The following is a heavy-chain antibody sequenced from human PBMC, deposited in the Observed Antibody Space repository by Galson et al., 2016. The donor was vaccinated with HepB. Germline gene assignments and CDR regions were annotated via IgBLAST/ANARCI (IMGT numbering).Heavy chain of an antibody. CDR2: IYYTGSS. J-gene: IGHJ4*02. CDR1: GVSINGYY. D-gene: IGHD5-24*01. Sequence: SETLSLTCNVSGVSINGYYWSWIRQPPGKGLEWIAYIYYTGSSNYNPSLKSRVTISRDTSKSQFSLKLRSVTAADTAVYYCASGRDGYNWDWGQGTLVTVSS. CDR3: ASGRDGYNWD. V-gene: IGHV4-59*08.